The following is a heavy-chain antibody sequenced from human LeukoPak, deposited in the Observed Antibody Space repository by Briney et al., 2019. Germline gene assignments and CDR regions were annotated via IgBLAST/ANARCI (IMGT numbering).Heavy chain of an antibody. CDR1: GGSISSSSYY. J-gene: IGHJ5*02. D-gene: IGHD3-10*01. V-gene: IGHV4-39*02. Sequence: PSETLSLTCTVSGGSISSSSYYWGWIRQPPGKGLEWIGSIYYSGSTYYNPSLKSRVTISVDTSKNQFSLKLSSVTAADTAVYYCARDRLLWFGESSNWFDPWGQGTLVTVSS. CDR3: ARDRLLWFGESSNWFDP. CDR2: IYYSGST.